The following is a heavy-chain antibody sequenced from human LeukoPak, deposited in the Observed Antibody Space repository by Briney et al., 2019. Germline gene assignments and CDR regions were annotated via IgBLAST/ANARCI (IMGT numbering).Heavy chain of an antibody. Sequence: PGGSLRLSCAASGFTFSSYAMSWVRQAPGKGLEWVSAISGSGGSTYYADSVKGRFTISRDNSKDTLYLQMNSLRAEDTAVYYWAKSLEVAATPKYYGMDVWGQGTTFSVSS. CDR2: ISGSGGST. J-gene: IGHJ6*02. CDR3: AKSLEVAATPKYYGMDV. CDR1: GFTFSSYA. D-gene: IGHD2-15*01. V-gene: IGHV3-23*01.